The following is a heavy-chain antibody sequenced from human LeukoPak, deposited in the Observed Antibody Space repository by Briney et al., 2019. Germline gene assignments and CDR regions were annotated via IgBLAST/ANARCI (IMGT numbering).Heavy chain of an antibody. CDR1: GGSFSGYY. CDR3: ARGSKTMIKRGKPHFQH. D-gene: IGHD3-22*01. J-gene: IGHJ1*01. CDR2: INHSGST. Sequence: SETLSLTCAVYGGSFSGYYWSWIRQPPGKGLEWIGEINHSGSTNYNPSLKSRVTISVDTSKNQFSLKPSSVTAADTAVYYCARGSKTMIKRGKPHFQHWGQGTLVTVSS. V-gene: IGHV4-34*01.